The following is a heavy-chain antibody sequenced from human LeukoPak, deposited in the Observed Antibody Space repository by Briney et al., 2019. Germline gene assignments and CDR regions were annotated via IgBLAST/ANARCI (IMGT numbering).Heavy chain of an antibody. D-gene: IGHD3-16*01. CDR1: GFTLSSYI. CDR3: ARKGVGGELGGFDY. CDR2: LNRNGDIT. Sequence: PGGSLRLSCAASGFTLSSYIMNWVRQAPGKGLEWVSGLNRNGDITGYADSVKGRFIISRDNAKNSLYLQMNSLRAEDTALYHCARKGVGGELGGFDYWGQGTLVTVSS. J-gene: IGHJ4*02. V-gene: IGHV3-20*01.